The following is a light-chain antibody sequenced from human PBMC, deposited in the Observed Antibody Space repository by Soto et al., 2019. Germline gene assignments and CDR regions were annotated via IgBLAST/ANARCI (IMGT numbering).Light chain of an antibody. Sequence: EIVLTQSPGTLSLSPGERATLSCRTSQRVSSSYLAWYQQKPGQAPRLLIYGASSRATGIPDRFSGSGSGTDFTLTISRLEPEDFALYYCQQYGSSAMYAFGQGTKLEIK. J-gene: IGKJ2*01. CDR3: QQYGSSAMYA. V-gene: IGKV3-20*01. CDR1: QRVSSSY. CDR2: GAS.